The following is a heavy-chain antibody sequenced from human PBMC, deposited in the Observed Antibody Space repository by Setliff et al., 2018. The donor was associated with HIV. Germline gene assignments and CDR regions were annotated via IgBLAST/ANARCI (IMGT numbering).Heavy chain of an antibody. Sequence: SETLSLTCTVSGGSISSYHWNWIRQPPGKGLEWIGYIYYTGNTNYNPSLKSRVTISVDPSKNQFSLKVSSVTAADTAVYYCATGGSVDTAIVTENAFDIWGQGTMVTVSS. J-gene: IGHJ3*02. D-gene: IGHD5-18*01. CDR1: GGSISSYH. V-gene: IGHV4-59*08. CDR2: IYYTGNT. CDR3: ATGGSVDTAIVTENAFDI.